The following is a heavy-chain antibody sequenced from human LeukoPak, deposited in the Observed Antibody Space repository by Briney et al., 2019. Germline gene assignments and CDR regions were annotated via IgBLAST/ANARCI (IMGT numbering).Heavy chain of an antibody. CDR3: ARVGAEGSGVKYFDY. CDR2: INPSGGST. D-gene: IGHD3-10*01. Sequence: GASVKVSCKASGYTFTDYHMHWVRQAPGQGLEWMGIINPSGGSTSYAQKFQGRVTMTRDTSTSTVYMELSSLRSEDTAVYFCARVGAEGSGVKYFDYWGQGTLVTVSS. V-gene: IGHV1-46*01. CDR1: GYTFTDYH. J-gene: IGHJ4*02.